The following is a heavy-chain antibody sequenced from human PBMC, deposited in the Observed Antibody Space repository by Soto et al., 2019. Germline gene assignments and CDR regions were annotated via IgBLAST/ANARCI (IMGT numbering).Heavy chain of an antibody. D-gene: IGHD2-15*01. CDR2: IYPGDSDT. CDR1: GYSFTSYW. V-gene: IGHV5-51*01. Sequence: GESLKISCKGSGYSFTSYWIGWVRQMPGKGLEWMGIIYPGDSDTRYSPSFQGQVTISADKSINTAYLQWSSLKASDTTMYDCASLLVVPAMVDYWGQGTLVTVSS. CDR3: ASLLVVPAMVDY. J-gene: IGHJ4*02.